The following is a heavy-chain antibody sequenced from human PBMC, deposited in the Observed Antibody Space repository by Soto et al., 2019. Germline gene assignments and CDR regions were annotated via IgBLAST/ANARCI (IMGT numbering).Heavy chain of an antibody. Sequence: SVKVSCKASGGTFGSYAISWVRQAPGQGLEWMGGIIPIFGTANYAQKFQGRVTITADESTSTAYMELSSLRSEDTAVYYCARNGGDGPYSSSWYNYYYGMDVWGQGTTVTVSS. V-gene: IGHV1-69*13. J-gene: IGHJ6*02. CDR3: ARNGGDGPYSSSWYNYYYGMDV. CDR1: GGTFGSYA. CDR2: IIPIFGTA. D-gene: IGHD6-13*01.